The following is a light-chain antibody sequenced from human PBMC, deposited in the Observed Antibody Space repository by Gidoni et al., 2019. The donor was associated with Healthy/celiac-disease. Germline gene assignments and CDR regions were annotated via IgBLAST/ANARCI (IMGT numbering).Light chain of an antibody. V-gene: IGKV1-39*01. J-gene: IGKJ2*01. CDR3: QQSDNTPYT. Sequence: DIQMTQSPSSLSASVGDRLTITCRASQSIRSYLNWYQQKPGKAPKLLIYAASSLKSGVPSRFSGSGSGTNCTLTISSLHPEEFATFYCQQSDNTPYTFGQGTKLEIK. CDR1: QSIRSY. CDR2: AAS.